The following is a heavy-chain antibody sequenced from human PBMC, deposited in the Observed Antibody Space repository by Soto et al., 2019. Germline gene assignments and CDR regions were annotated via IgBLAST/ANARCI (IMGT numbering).Heavy chain of an antibody. Sequence: EVQLVESGGGLVQPGGSLRLSCVASGFTFSSYWMNWVRQAPGKGLVWVSSISNDGSSIYADPVKGGFTISRDNAKNTLDLQMNSLRAEDTAVYYCARLPNKSPENWGQGTLVIVSP. J-gene: IGHJ1*01. CDR1: GFTFSSYW. CDR3: ARLPNKSPEN. V-gene: IGHV3-74*01. CDR2: ISNDGSS.